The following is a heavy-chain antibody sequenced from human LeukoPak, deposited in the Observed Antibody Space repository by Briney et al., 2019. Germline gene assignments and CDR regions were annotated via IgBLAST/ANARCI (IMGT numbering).Heavy chain of an antibody. J-gene: IGHJ4*02. CDR2: ISSSSSYI. CDR1: GFTFSSYS. V-gene: IGHV3-21*01. CDR3: ARFLRALYSSSSN. D-gene: IGHD6-6*01. Sequence: KPGGSLRLSCAASGFTFSSYSMNWVRQTPGKGLEWVSSISSSSSYIYYADSVKGRFTISRDNAKNSLYLQMNSLRAEDTAVYYCARFLRALYSSSSNWGQGTLVTVSS.